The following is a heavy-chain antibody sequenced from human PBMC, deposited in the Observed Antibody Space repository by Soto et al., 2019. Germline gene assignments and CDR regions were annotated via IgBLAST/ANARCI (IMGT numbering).Heavy chain of an antibody. D-gene: IGHD3-9*01. Sequence: ASVKVSCKASGYTFTSYYMHWVRQAPGQGLEWMGIINPSGGSTSYAQKFQGRVTMTRDTSTSTVYMELSSLRSEDTAVYYCARENMPGYDILTGYYGLSRGADFDYWGQGTLVTVSS. V-gene: IGHV1-46*01. CDR3: ARENMPGYDILTGYYGLSRGADFDY. CDR1: GYTFTSYY. CDR2: INPSGGST. J-gene: IGHJ4*02.